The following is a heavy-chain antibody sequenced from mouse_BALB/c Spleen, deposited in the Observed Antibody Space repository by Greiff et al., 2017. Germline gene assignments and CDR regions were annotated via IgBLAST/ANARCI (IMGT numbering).Heavy chain of an antibody. Sequence: QVQLQQPGAELVKPGASVKLSCTASGYTFTSYWMHWVKQRPGQGLEWIGEINPSNGRTNYTEKFKSKATLTVDKSSSTAYMQLSSLTSEDSAVYYCANYGNDFYAMDYWGQGTSVTVSS. D-gene: IGHD2-2*01. J-gene: IGHJ4*01. CDR3: ANYGNDFYAMDY. CDR2: INPSNGRT. V-gene: IGHV1S81*02. CDR1: GYTFTSYW.